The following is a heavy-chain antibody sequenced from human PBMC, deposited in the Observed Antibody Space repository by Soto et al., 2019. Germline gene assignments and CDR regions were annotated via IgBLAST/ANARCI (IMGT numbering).Heavy chain of an antibody. CDR3: AKWAGNYLNAFDI. CDR1: GFTFSSHG. V-gene: IGHV3-23*01. CDR2: ISNDGAST. J-gene: IGHJ3*02. D-gene: IGHD3-10*01. Sequence: LRLSCAASGFTFSSHGLNWVRQAPGKGLEWVSGISNDGASTSYADSVKGRFTISRDNSKNTVYLQMNSLRAEDTAVYYCAKWAGNYLNAFDIWGQGTMVTVS.